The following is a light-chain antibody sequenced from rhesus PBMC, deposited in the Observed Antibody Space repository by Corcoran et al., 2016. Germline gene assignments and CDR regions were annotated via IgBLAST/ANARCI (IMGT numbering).Light chain of an antibody. J-gene: IGKJ4*01. Sequence: EIVMTQSPATLSLSPGERATLSCRASQSVSTYVAWYQQKPEQAPRLLIYGSSSRATGLPARFSGSGSGTDFTLIISSLEAEDVGVYYCQQYNNWNTFGGGTKVELK. CDR2: GSS. CDR3: QQYNNWNT. V-gene: IGKV3S9*01. CDR1: QSVSTY.